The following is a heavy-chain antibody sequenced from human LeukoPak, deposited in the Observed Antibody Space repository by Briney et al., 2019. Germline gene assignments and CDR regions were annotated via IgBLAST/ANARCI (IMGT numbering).Heavy chain of an antibody. J-gene: IGHJ4*02. CDR3: ARAGVGPAGY. Sequence: ASVKVSCKASGYTFTGYYMHWVRQAPGQGLEWMGWINPNSGGTNYARKFQGRVTMTRDTSISTAYMELRSLRSDDTAVYYCARAGVGPAGYWGQGTLVTVSS. D-gene: IGHD6-13*01. V-gene: IGHV1-2*02. CDR1: GYTFTGYY. CDR2: INPNSGGT.